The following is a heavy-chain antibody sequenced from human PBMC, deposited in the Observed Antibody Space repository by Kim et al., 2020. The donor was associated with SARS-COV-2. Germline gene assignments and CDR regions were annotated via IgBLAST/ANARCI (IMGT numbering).Heavy chain of an antibody. J-gene: IGHJ3*02. CDR1: GFTFSSYA. CDR3: AKYLRRGYRDKGCAFDI. V-gene: IGHV3-23*01. CDR2: ISGSGGST. Sequence: GGSLRLSCAASGFTFSSYAMSWVRQAPGKGLEWVSAISGSGGSTYYADSVKGRFTISRDNSKNTLYLQMNSLRAEDTAVYYCAKYLRRGYRDKGCAFDIWGQGTMVTVSS. D-gene: IGHD5-18*01.